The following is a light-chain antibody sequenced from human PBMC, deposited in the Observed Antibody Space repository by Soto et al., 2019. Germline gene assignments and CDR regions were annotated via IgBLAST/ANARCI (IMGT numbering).Light chain of an antibody. CDR1: ERLSSVY. Sequence: IVLTQSPGTLSLSPWERATLSCRASERLSSVYLAWYQQRPGQPPRLLIYGASNRATGIPDRFSGSGSGTDFTLIINRLEPEDVAIYYCQQYDSSPRTFGQGTKVDIK. CDR2: GAS. V-gene: IGKV3-20*01. J-gene: IGKJ1*01. CDR3: QQYDSSPRT.